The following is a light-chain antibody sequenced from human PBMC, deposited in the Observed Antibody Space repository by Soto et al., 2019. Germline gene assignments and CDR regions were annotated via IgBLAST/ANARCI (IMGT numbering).Light chain of an antibody. V-gene: IGLV1-44*01. CDR1: SSNIGMNT. J-gene: IGLJ3*02. CDR3: ATWDDSLNGWV. Sequence: QSALTQPLSASGTPGQGISMSCTGGSSNIGMNTVNWYQQLPGSAPKLLIYSNNQRPSVVPDRFSGSKSGTSASLAISGLQSEDEADYYCATWDDSLNGWVFGGGTKVTVL. CDR2: SNN.